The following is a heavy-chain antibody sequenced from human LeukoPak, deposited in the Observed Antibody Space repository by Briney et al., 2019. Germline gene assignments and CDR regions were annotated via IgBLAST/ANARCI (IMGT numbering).Heavy chain of an antibody. J-gene: IGHJ4*02. CDR1: GFTFSSYA. CDR3: AKDPSYYYGSGSYSVLGY. V-gene: IGHV3-23*01. CDR2: ISGSGGST. D-gene: IGHD3-10*01. Sequence: PGGSLRLSCAAYGFTFSSYAMSWVRQAPGKGLEWVSAISGSGGSTYYADSVKGRFTISRDNSKNTLYLQMNSLRAEDTAVYYCAKDPSYYYGSGSYSVLGYWGQGTLVTVSS.